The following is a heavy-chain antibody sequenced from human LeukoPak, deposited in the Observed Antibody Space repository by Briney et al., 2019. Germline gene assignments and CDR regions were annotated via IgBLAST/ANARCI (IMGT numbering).Heavy chain of an antibody. CDR3: ARVVGWLPDYFDY. D-gene: IGHD6-19*01. CDR1: GFTFSSYW. V-gene: IGHV3-7*01. J-gene: IGHJ4*02. CDR2: IKQDGSEK. Sequence: PGVSLRLSCAASGFTFSSYWMSWVRQAPGKGLEWVANIKQDGSEKYYVDSVKGRFTISRDNAKNSLYLQMNSLRAEDTAVYYCARVVGWLPDYFDYWGQGTLVTVSS.